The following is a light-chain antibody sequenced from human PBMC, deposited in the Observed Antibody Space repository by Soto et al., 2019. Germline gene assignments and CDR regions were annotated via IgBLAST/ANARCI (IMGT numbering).Light chain of an antibody. CDR2: FAS. CDR1: QTVSNN. Sequence: RVMTQSPATLSVSPGEKDTLSCRASQTVSNNLAWYQQKPGQAPRLLIYFASTRATGIPARFSGSGSGTEFTFTISSLQSEDFAVYYCQHYDEWPLTFGGGTKVEIK. V-gene: IGKV3-15*01. J-gene: IGKJ4*01. CDR3: QHYDEWPLT.